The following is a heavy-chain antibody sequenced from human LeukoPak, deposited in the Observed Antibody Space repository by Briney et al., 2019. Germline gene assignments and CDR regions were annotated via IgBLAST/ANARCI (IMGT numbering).Heavy chain of an antibody. CDR3: AKLLWFGELLSPYYYYYMDV. Sequence: PGGSPRLSCAASGFTFSNYGMHWVRQAPGKGLEWVAFIRYDGSNKYYADSVKGRFTISRDNSRNTLYLQMNSLRAEDTAVYYCAKLLWFGELLSPYYYYYMDVWGKGTTVTVSS. CDR2: IRYDGSNK. J-gene: IGHJ6*03. V-gene: IGHV3-30*02. CDR1: GFTFSNYG. D-gene: IGHD3-10*01.